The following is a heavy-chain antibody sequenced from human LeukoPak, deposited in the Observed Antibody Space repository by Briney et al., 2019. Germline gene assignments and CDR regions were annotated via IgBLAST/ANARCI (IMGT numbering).Heavy chain of an antibody. CDR1: GFTFDDYA. CDR3: AKDSTNHGYYYYYYMDV. Sequence: GGSLRLSCAASGFTFDDYAMHWVRQAPGKGLGWVSLISGDGGSTYYADSVKGRFTISRDNSKNSLYLQMNSLRTEDTALYYCAKDSTNHGYYYYYYMDVWGKGTTVTVSS. J-gene: IGHJ6*03. V-gene: IGHV3-43*02. CDR2: ISGDGGST. D-gene: IGHD1-14*01.